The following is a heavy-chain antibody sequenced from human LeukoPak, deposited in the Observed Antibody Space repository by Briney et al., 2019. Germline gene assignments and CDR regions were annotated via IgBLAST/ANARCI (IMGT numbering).Heavy chain of an antibody. D-gene: IGHD3-22*01. CDR3: ARGFTYYYDSSGYFSPFDY. CDR2: INSDGSNT. Sequence: GGSLRLSCSASGFTFSRYWMHWVRQAPGKGLVWVSRINSDGSNTSSADSVKGRFTISRDNAKNTLYLQMNSLRAEDTALYYCARGFTYYYDSSGYFSPFDYWGQGTLVTVSS. J-gene: IGHJ4*02. CDR1: GFTFSRYW. V-gene: IGHV3-74*01.